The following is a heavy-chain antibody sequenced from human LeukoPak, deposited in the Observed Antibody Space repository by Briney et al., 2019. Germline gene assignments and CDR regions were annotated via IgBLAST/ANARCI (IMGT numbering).Heavy chain of an antibody. J-gene: IGHJ4*02. CDR3: AATYYYDSSGYYPYYYFDY. V-gene: IGHV3-23*01. CDR1: GFTFSSFA. CDR2: ISGSGGST. Sequence: GGSLRLSCAASGFTFSSFAMSWVRQAPGKGLEWVSGISGSGGSTNYADSVKGRYTNSRDNSKNTLYLQMNSLRAEDTAVYYCAATYYYDSSGYYPYYYFDYWGQGTLVTVSS. D-gene: IGHD3-22*01.